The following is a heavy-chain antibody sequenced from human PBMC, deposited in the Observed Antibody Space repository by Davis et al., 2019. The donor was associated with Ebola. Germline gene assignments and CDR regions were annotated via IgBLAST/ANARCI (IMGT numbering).Heavy chain of an antibody. CDR2: ISGSSSYR. V-gene: IGHV3-21*04. J-gene: IGHJ6*02. CDR1: GFTFSTYI. CDR3: AKDLLWWSASDV. Sequence: GESLKISCAASGFTFSTYIMNWVRQAPGKGLEWVSSISGSSSYRYHADSVKGRFTISRDDSKNTVYLQMNNLRAEDTAVYYCAKDLLWWSASDVWGQGTTVTVSS. D-gene: IGHD2-21*01.